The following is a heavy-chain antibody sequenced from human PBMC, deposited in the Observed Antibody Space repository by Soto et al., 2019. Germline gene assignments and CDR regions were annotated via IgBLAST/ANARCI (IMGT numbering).Heavy chain of an antibody. CDR2: IYYSGST. D-gene: IGHD3-9*01. J-gene: IGHJ4*02. CDR1: GGSISSGDYY. V-gene: IGHV4-30-4*01. CDR3: ARNSGYYDILTGYYTPFDY. Sequence: SETLSLTCTVSGGSISSGDYYWSWIRQPPGKGLEWIGYIYYSGSTYYNPSLKSRVTISVDTSKNHFSLKLSSVTAADTAVYYCARNSGYYDILTGYYTPFDYWGQGTLVTVSS.